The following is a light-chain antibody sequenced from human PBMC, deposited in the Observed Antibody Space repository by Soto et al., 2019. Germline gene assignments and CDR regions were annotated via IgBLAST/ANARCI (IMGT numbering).Light chain of an antibody. CDR2: SAS. Sequence: DIVLTQSPGTLSLSPGERATLSCRASQSVNSSYLAWYQQKPGQAPRLLIYSASSRATGIPDRFSGSGSGTDFTLTISRLEPEDFAVYYCQQYGISPPKYTFGQGTKLEIK. CDR1: QSVNSSY. V-gene: IGKV3-20*01. J-gene: IGKJ2*01. CDR3: QQYGISPPKYT.